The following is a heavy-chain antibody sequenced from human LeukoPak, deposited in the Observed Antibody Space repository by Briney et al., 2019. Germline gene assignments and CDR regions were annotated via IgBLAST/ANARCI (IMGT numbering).Heavy chain of an antibody. CDR3: ARASPGGAYCGGDCYYGY. Sequence: PGGSLRLSCAASGFTFSSSWMTWVRQAPGKGLEWVASINQDGGEIHYVDSVKGRFTISRDNAKNSLYLQMNSLRAEDTAVYYCARASPGGAYCGGDCYYGYWGQGTLVTVSS. CDR2: INQDGGEI. J-gene: IGHJ4*02. D-gene: IGHD2-21*02. V-gene: IGHV3-7*01. CDR1: GFTFSSSW.